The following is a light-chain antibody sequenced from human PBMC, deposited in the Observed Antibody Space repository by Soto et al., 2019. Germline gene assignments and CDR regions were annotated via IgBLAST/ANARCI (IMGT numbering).Light chain of an antibody. CDR2: GNN. J-gene: IGLJ3*02. Sequence: QSVLTQPPSVSGAPGQRVTLSCTVSSSNIGAGYDVHWYQQLPGTAPKLLIFGNNTRPSGVPDRFSGSKSGTSASLAITGLQAEEEADYYYQSYDSSLSGWVFGGGTKLTVL. V-gene: IGLV1-40*01. CDR1: SSNIGAGYD. CDR3: QSYDSSLSGWV.